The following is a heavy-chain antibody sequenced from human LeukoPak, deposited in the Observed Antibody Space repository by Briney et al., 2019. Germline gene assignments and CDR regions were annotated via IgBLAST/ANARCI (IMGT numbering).Heavy chain of an antibody. CDR2: ISSSGSTI. CDR1: GFTFGDYY. V-gene: IGHV3-11*01. D-gene: IGHD2-15*01. J-gene: IGHJ5*02. Sequence: GGSLRLSCAASGFTFGDYYMSWIRQAPGKGLEWVSYISSSGSTIYYADSVKGRFTISRDNAKNSLYLQMNSLRAEDTAVYYCARVRCSGGSCYSGWFDPWGQGTLVTVSS. CDR3: ARVRCSGGSCYSGWFDP.